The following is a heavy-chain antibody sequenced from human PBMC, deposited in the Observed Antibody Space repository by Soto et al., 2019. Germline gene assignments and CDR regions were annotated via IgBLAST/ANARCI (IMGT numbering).Heavy chain of an antibody. J-gene: IGHJ4*02. D-gene: IGHD5-12*01. CDR3: ARADNSGYDPHFDY. CDR1: GYTFTSYA. V-gene: IGHV1-3*01. Sequence: QVQLVQSGAEVKKPGASVKVSCKASGYTFTSYAMHWVRQAPGQRLEWMGWINAGNGNTKYSQKFQGRVTITRDTSASTAYMELSSLTSEDTAVYYCARADNSGYDPHFDYWGQGNLVTVSS. CDR2: INAGNGNT.